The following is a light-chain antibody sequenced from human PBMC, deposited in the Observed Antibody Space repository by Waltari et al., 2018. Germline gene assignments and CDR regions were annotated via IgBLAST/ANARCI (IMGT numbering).Light chain of an antibody. V-gene: IGKV1-39*01. Sequence: DVQLTQSPSSLAASVGDRVTITCRASQSISDYLNWYQVQPGKAPKLLIYAESTLQSGVPSRFSGSGSGTHFTLTISSLQPEDSATYYCQQSYSVLGLTFGGGTKVEI. J-gene: IGKJ4*01. CDR3: QQSYSVLGLT. CDR1: QSISDY. CDR2: AES.